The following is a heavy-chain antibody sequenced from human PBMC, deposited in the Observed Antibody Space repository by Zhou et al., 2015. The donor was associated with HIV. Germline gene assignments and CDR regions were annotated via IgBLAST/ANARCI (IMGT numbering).Heavy chain of an antibody. D-gene: IGHD3-22*01. J-gene: IGHJ3*02. Sequence: QVQLVQSGAEVKKPGSSVKVSCKASGGTFSSYAISWVRQAPGQGLEWMGGIIPIFGTANYAQKFQGRVTITADESTSTAYMELSSLRSEDTAVYYCALITRATMIVVVNDAFDIWGQGTMVTVSS. CDR3: ALITRATMIVVVNDAFDI. CDR2: IIPIFGTA. V-gene: IGHV1-69*01. CDR1: GGTFSSYA.